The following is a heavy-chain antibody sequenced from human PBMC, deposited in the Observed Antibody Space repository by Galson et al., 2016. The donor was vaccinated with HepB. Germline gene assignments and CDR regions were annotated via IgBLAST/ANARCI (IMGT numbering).Heavy chain of an antibody. J-gene: IGHJ4*02. Sequence: SLRLSCAASGFAFTTYSMNWVRQAHGKGLEWVSSISSGSNYIYYAASVKGRFTISRDNAKNTLYLQMNGLKAEDTAVYYCARGPPYGEFDYWGQGTLVTVSS. V-gene: IGHV3-21*01. D-gene: IGHD3-10*01. CDR2: ISSGSNYI. CDR3: ARGPPYGEFDY. CDR1: GFAFTTYS.